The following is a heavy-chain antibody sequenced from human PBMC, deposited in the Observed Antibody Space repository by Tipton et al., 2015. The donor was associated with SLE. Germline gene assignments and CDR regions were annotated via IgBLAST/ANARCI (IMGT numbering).Heavy chain of an antibody. CDR3: TRGGRTSSWYWRD. J-gene: IGHJ4*02. CDR2: INTDGSEK. V-gene: IGHV3-7*01. CDR1: GFTFSFDW. D-gene: IGHD6-13*01. Sequence: SLRLSCAASGFTFSFDWMTWVRQAPGRGLEWVANINTDGSEKYYVDSVKGRFTISRDNAKNSLDLQMNSLRVEDTAVYYCTRGGRTSSWYWRDWGQGTVVTVSS.